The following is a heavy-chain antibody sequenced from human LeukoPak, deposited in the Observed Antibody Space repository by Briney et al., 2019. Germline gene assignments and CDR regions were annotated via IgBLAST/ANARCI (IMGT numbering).Heavy chain of an antibody. CDR3: ASISLWGNWFDP. Sequence: SETLSLTCTVSGGSIGSHYWSWIRQPAGKGLEWIGRIYTSGSTNYNPSLKSRVTMSVDTSKNQFSLKLSSVTAADTAVYYCASISLWGNWFDPWGQGTLVTVSS. J-gene: IGHJ5*02. D-gene: IGHD7-27*01. V-gene: IGHV4-4*07. CDR2: IYTSGST. CDR1: GGSIGSHY.